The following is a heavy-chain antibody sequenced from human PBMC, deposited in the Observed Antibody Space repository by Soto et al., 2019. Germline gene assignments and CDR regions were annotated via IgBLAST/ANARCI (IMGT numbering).Heavy chain of an antibody. D-gene: IGHD3-3*01. CDR1: GDTFTSYY. CDR3: ARSSGGNFGIIIEGSNWFDP. V-gene: IGHV1-46*01. CDR2: INPHGGST. J-gene: IGHJ5*02. Sequence: QVQLVQSGAEVRRPGASVKVSCKAPGDTFTSYYLNWVRQAPGQGLEWMGVINPHGGSTKYAQKFQGRITMTRDTSRSTVYMELSSQRSDDTAIYYCARSSGGNFGIIIEGSNWFDPWGQGTLVTVSS.